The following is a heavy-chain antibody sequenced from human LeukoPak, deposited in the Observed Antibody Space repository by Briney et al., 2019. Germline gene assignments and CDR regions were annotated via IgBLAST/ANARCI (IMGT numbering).Heavy chain of an antibody. CDR1: GYTFTSYY. D-gene: IGHD2-2*01. V-gene: IGHV1-2*02. CDR3: ARDRCSSTSCTTTGVTGFDP. CDR2: INPNSGGT. Sequence: GASVKVSCKASGYTFTSYYMHWVRQAPGQGLEWMGWINPNSGGTNYAQKFQGRVTMTRDTSISTAYMELSRLRSDDTAVYYCARDRCSSTSCTTTGVTGFDPWGQGTLVTVSS. J-gene: IGHJ5*02.